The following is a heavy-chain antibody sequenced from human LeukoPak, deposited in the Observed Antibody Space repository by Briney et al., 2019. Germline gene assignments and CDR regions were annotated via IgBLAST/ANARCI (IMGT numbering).Heavy chain of an antibody. CDR1: GYTFTGYY. CDR2: INPNSGGT. CDR3: ARGRLRDSSGYYLYY. J-gene: IGHJ4*02. Sequence: ASVKVSCKASGYTFTGYYMHWVRQAPGQGLEWMGWINPNSGGTNYAQKFQGRVTMTRDTSISTAYMELSRLRSDDTAVYYCARGRLRDSSGYYLYYWGQGTLVTVSS. V-gene: IGHV1-2*02. D-gene: IGHD3-22*01.